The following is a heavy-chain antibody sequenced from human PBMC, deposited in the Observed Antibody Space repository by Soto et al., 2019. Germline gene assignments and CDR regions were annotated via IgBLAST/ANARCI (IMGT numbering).Heavy chain of an antibody. CDR2: ISAHNGNT. CDR3: ARGRYGDY. D-gene: IGHD1-1*01. Sequence: QVHLVQSGAEVKKPGASVEVSCKASGYTFTSYGITWVRQAPGQGLEWMGWISAHNGNTDYAQKLQGRVIVTRDTSTRTAYMELRSLRSDDTAVYYCARGRYGDYWGQGALVTVSS. J-gene: IGHJ4*02. CDR1: GYTFTSYG. V-gene: IGHV1-18*01.